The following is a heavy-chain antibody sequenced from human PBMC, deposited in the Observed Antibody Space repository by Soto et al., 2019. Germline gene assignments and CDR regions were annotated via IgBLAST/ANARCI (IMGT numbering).Heavy chain of an antibody. CDR1: GFTFSNAW. J-gene: IGHJ4*02. CDR2: IKSKTDGGTT. Sequence: XESLSLSCAASGFTFSNAWMSWVRQAPGKGLEWVGRIKSKTDGGTTDYAAPVKGRFTISRDDSKNTLYLQMNSLKTEDTAVYYCTTAHRSHWSASDYYFDYWGQGTLVTVSS. D-gene: IGHD6-13*01. CDR3: TTAHRSHWSASDYYFDY. V-gene: IGHV3-15*01.